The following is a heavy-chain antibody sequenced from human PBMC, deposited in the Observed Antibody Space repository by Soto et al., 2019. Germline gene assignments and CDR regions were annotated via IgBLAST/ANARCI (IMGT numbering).Heavy chain of an antibody. CDR3: AREFAPYYFDY. CDR2: IIPIFGTA. J-gene: IGHJ4*02. Sequence: GASVKVSCEASGGTFSSYAISWVRQAPGQGLEWMGGIIPIFGTANYAQKFQGRVTITADESTSTAYMELSSLRSEDTAVYYCAREFAPYYFDYWGQGTLVTVSS. V-gene: IGHV1-69*13. CDR1: GGTFSSYA. D-gene: IGHD3-16*01.